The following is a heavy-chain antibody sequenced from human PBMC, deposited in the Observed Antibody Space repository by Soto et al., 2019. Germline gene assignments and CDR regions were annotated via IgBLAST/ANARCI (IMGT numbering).Heavy chain of an antibody. J-gene: IGHJ4*02. CDR3: ARSSRGSYYDF. D-gene: IGHD1-26*01. Sequence: QVQLVQSGAEVKKPGASVKVSCKASGYTFTSYYMHWVRQAPGQGLEWMGIINPSGGSTSYAQKFQGRVTMTRDTSTSTVCMELSNVRSDDTAVDYYARSSRGSYYDFWGQGTLVTVSS. V-gene: IGHV1-46*01. CDR2: INPSGGST. CDR1: GYTFTSYY.